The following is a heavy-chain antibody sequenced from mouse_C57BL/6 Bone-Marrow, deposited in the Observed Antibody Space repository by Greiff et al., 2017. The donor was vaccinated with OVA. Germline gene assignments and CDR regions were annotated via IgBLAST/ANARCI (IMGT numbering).Heavy chain of an antibody. CDR3: TRSYSNYGDFDY. CDR2: IDPETGGT. Sequence: QVQLKQSGAELVRPGASVTLSCKASGYTFTDYEMHWVKQTPVHGLEWIGAIDPETGGTAYNQKFKGKGILTADKSSSTAYMELRSLTSEDSAVYYCTRSYSNYGDFDYWGQGTTLTVSS. D-gene: IGHD2-5*01. CDR1: GYTFTDYE. J-gene: IGHJ2*01. V-gene: IGHV1-15*01.